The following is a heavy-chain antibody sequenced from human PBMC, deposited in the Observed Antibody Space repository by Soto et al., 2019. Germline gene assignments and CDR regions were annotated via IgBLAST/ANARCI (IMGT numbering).Heavy chain of an antibody. J-gene: IGHJ5*02. V-gene: IGHV3-48*03. CDR3: ASGAGKLWLGRGWFDP. CDR1: GFTFSSYE. CDR2: ISSSGSTI. Sequence: EVQLVESGGGLVQPGGSLRLSCAASGFTFSSYEMNWVRQAPGKGLEWVSYISSSGSTIYYADSVKGRFTISRDNAKNSLYLQMNSLRAEDTAVYYCASGAGKLWLGRGWFDPWGQGTLVTVSS. D-gene: IGHD5-18*01.